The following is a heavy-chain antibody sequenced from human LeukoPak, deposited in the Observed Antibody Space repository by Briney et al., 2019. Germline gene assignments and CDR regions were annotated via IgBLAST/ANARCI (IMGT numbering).Heavy chain of an antibody. CDR3: ARGGGATTSFDC. Sequence: ASVKVSCKASGYNFTSYYMHWVRQAPGQGLEWLGIINPTGGTTTYAQKFQGRVTMTRDTSTNTVYMELSSLRSEDTAGYYCARGGGATTSFDCWGRGPRVTVSS. CDR1: GYNFTSYY. J-gene: IGHJ4*02. D-gene: IGHD1-26*01. CDR2: INPTGGTT. V-gene: IGHV1-46*03.